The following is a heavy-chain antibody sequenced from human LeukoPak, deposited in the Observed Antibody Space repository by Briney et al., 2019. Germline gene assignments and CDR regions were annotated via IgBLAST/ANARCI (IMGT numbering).Heavy chain of an antibody. J-gene: IGHJ4*02. D-gene: IGHD3-9*01. CDR3: ARGLSDWAPY. V-gene: IGHV1-2*02. CDR2: INPNSGGT. CDR1: GYIFTGYY. Sequence: ASVKVSCKASGYIFTGYYMYWVRQAPGQGLEWMGWINPNSGGTNYAQKFQGRVTMTRDTSISTAYMELSRLRSDDTAAYYCARGLSDWAPYWGQGTLVTVSS.